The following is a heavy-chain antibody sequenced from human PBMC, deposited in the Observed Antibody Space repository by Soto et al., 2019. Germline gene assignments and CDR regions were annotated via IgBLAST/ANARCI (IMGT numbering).Heavy chain of an antibody. CDR1: GFTVSSNY. Sequence: PGGSLRLSCAASGFTVSSNYMSWVRQAPGKGLEWVSVIYSGGSTYYADSVKGRFTISRHNSKNTLYLQMNSLRAEDTAVYYCARDNYRKYQLLYYYYYMDVWGKGTTVTVSS. V-gene: IGHV3-53*04. CDR2: IYSGGST. CDR3: ARDNYRKYQLLYYYYYMDV. D-gene: IGHD2-2*02. J-gene: IGHJ6*03.